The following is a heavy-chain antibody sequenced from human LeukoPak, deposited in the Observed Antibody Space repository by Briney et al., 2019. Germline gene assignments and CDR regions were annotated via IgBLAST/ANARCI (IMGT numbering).Heavy chain of an antibody. Sequence: GGSLRLSCAASGFTFSSYGMHWVRQAPGKGLEWVGRIKSKTDGGTADYAAPVKGRFTISRDDSKNTLYLQMNSLKTEDTAVYYCTNMVRGVHDYWGQGTLVTVSS. J-gene: IGHJ4*02. CDR3: TNMVRGVHDY. D-gene: IGHD3-10*01. V-gene: IGHV3-15*01. CDR2: IKSKTDGGTA. CDR1: GFTFSSYG.